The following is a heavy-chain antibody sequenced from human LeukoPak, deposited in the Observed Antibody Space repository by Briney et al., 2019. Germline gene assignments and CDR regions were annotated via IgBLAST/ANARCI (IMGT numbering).Heavy chain of an antibody. Sequence: PGGSLRLSCVASGFTFNIYAMTWVRQAPGKGLEWVSGISGNGGSTYYADSVKGRFAISRDNSKNTLYLQMNSLRAEDTAVYFCAKGSTVVSLVDYWGQGTLVTVSS. J-gene: IGHJ4*02. V-gene: IGHV3-23*01. CDR1: GFTFNIYA. CDR3: AKGSTVVSLVDY. CDR2: ISGNGGST. D-gene: IGHD4-23*01.